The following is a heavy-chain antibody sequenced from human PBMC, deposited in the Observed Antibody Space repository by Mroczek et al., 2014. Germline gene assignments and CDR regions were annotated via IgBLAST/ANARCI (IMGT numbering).Heavy chain of an antibody. V-gene: IGHV1-69*12. D-gene: IGHD2-2*02. Sequence: QVQLVQSGAEVKKPGSSVKVSCKASGGTFSSYAISWVRQAPGQGLEWMGGIIPIFGTANYAQKFQGRVTITADESTSTAYMELSSLRSEDTAVYYCAGYCSSTSCYTDNWFDPWAREPWSPSPQ. CDR3: AGYCSSTSCYTDNWFDP. CDR1: GGTFSSYA. CDR2: IIPIFGTA. J-gene: IGHJ5*02.